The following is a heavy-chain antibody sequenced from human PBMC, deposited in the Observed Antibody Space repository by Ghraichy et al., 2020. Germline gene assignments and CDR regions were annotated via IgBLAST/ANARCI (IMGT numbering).Heavy chain of an antibody. CDR1: GFTFSSYA. D-gene: IGHD3-10*01. J-gene: IGHJ6*02. V-gene: IGHV3-23*01. CDR3: AKAVRSGISRGYYYGMDV. CDR2: ISAGAATT. Sequence: GGSLRLSCAASGFTFSSYAMSWVRQAPGKGLEWVSAISAGAATTYYADSVKGRFTISRDNSKNTLYLQINSLRAEDTAVYYCAKAVRSGISRGYYYGMDVWGQGTTVTVSS.